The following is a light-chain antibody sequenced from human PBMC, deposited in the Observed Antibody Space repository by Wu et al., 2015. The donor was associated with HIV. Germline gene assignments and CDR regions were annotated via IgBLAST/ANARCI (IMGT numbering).Light chain of an antibody. CDR1: QSVSSSY. CDR3: QQYGSYTLT. CDR2: GAI. Sequence: EIVLTQSPGTLSLSPGERATLSCRASQSVSSSYLAWYQQKPGQAPRLLIYGAIQQGHWHPRQVQWQWVWDRLHSHHQQTEPEDFAVYYCQQYGSYTLTFGGRNDVGDQT. V-gene: IGKV3-20*01. J-gene: IGKJ4*02.